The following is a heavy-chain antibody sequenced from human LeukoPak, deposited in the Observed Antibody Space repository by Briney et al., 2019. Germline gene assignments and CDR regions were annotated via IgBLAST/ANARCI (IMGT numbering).Heavy chain of an antibody. CDR2: IYYSGST. Sequence: SETLSLTCTVSGGSISSSSYYWGWIRQPPGKGLEWIGSIYYSGSTNYNPSLKSRVTISVDTSKNQFSLKLSSVTAADTAVYYCARSLYYYGSDSFDIWGQGTMVIVSS. CDR1: GGSISSSSYY. D-gene: IGHD3-10*01. CDR3: ARSLYYYGSDSFDI. J-gene: IGHJ3*02. V-gene: IGHV4-39*07.